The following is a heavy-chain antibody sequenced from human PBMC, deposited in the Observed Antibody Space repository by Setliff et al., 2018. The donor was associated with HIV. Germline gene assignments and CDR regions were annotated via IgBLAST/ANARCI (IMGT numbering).Heavy chain of an antibody. CDR1: GYSFSTYW. Sequence: PGESLKISCKGSGYSFSTYWIGWVRQMPGKGLEWMGIIYPGDSEITYRPSFLGQVTISADKSLNAAYLQWTVLKASDTAMYYCARRHRIGSTNGLFDTWGQGTLVTVSS. CDR3: ARRHRIGSTNGLFDT. CDR2: IYPGDSEI. V-gene: IGHV5-51*01. D-gene: IGHD2-2*01. J-gene: IGHJ5*02.